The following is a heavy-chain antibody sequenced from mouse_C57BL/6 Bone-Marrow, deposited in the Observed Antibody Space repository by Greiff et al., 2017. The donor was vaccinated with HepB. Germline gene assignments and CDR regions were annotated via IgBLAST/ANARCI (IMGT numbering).Heavy chain of an antibody. D-gene: IGHD3-2*02. CDR3: ARSGAMDY. CDR1: GYAFSSSW. J-gene: IGHJ4*01. Sequence: VQLLQSGPELVKPGASVKISCKASGYAFSSSWMNWVKQRPGKGLEWIGRIYPGDGDTNYNGKFKGKATLTADKSSSTAYMQLSSLTSEDSAVYFCARSGAMDYWGQGTSVTVSS. CDR2: IYPGDGDT. V-gene: IGHV1-82*01.